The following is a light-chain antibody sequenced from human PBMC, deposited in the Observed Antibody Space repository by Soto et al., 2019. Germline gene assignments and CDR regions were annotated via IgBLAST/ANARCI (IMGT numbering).Light chain of an antibody. CDR3: QQSGAYPLP. V-gene: IGKV3-20*01. Sequence: EIVLTQSPGTLSLSPGERATLSCRASQSVRSTYLAWYQQKPGLAPRLLIFGVSNRATGIPDRFSGSGSGTDFTLTISRLEPEDFAVYYCQQSGAYPLPCGGGTRVDIK. CDR1: QSVRSTY. CDR2: GVS. J-gene: IGKJ4*01.